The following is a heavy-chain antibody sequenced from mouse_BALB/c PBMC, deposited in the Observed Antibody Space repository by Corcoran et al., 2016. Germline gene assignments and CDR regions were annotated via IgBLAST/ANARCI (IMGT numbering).Heavy chain of an antibody. D-gene: IGHD1-1*01. CDR3: ARDYGSSYFDY. J-gene: IGHJ2*01. Sequence: EIQLQQTGPELVKPGASVKISCKASGYSFTDYIMLWVKQSHGKSLEWIGNINPYYGSTSYNLKFKGKATLTVDKSSSTAYMQLNSLTSEDSAVYYCARDYGSSYFDYWVQGTTLTVSS. CDR1: GYSFTDYI. V-gene: IGHV1-39*01. CDR2: INPYYGST.